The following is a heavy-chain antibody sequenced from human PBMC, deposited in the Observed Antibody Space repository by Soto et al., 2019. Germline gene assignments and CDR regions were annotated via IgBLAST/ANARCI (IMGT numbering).Heavy chain of an antibody. CDR2: IYSGGST. V-gene: IGHV3-66*01. Sequence: GGSLRLSCAASGFTVSSNYMSWVRQAPGKGLEWVSVIYSGGSTYYADSVKGRFTISRDNSKNTLYLQMGSLRAEDMAVYYCAVGSSWYPFDYWGQGTLVTVSS. CDR1: GFTVSSNY. J-gene: IGHJ4*02. D-gene: IGHD6-13*01. CDR3: AVGSSWYPFDY.